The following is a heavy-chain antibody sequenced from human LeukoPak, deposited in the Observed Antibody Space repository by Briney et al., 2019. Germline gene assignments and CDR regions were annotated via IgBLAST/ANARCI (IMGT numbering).Heavy chain of an antibody. CDR1: GFTFSSYA. CDR2: IKQDGSEK. D-gene: IGHD3-10*01. V-gene: IGHV3-7*01. J-gene: IGHJ4*02. CDR3: ARDQVGYGSGSYYIYFDY. Sequence: GGSLRLSCAASGFTFSSYAMSWVRQAPGKGLEWVANIKQDGSEKYYVDSVKGRFTISRDNAKNSLYLQMNSLRAEDTAVYYCARDQVGYGSGSYYIYFDYWGQGTLVTVSS.